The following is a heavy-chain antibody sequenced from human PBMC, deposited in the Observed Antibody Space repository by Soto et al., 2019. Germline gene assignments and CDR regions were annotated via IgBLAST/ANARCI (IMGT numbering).Heavy chain of an antibody. D-gene: IGHD6-19*01. CDR1: GGSISSYY. J-gene: IGHJ1*01. Sequence: PSETLSLTCTVSGGSISSYYWSWIRQPPGKGLEWIGYIYYSGSTNYNPSLKSRVTISVDTSKNQFSLKLSSVTAADTAVYYCARAGVAVAGSAEYFHHCGQGTLVTSPQ. CDR2: IYYSGST. V-gene: IGHV4-59*01. CDR3: ARAGVAVAGSAEYFHH.